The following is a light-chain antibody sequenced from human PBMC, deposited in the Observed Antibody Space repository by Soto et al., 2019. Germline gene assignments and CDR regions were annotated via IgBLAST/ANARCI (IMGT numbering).Light chain of an antibody. Sequence: QSVLTQPPAVSGAPGQRVTVSCTGSGSNIGAGYDVQWYQQLPGTAPKLLIYGNSNRPSGVPDRFSGSKPGTSASLAITGLQAEDEADYYCSSFSSSSTLEGVFGTGTKVTVL. CDR1: GSNIGAGYD. CDR3: SSFSSSSTLEGV. J-gene: IGLJ1*01. V-gene: IGLV1-40*01. CDR2: GNS.